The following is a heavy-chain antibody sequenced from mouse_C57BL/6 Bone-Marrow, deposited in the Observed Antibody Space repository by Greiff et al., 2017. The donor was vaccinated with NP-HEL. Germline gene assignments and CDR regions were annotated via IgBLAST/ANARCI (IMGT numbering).Heavy chain of an antibody. CDR2: ISNLAYSI. CDR3: ARSYGYDAMDY. J-gene: IGHJ4*01. CDR1: GFTFSDYG. Sequence: EVHLVESGGGLVQPGGSLKLSCAASGFTFSDYGMAWVRQAPRQGPEWVAFISNLAYSIYYADTVTGRFTISRENAKNTLYLEMSSLRSEDTAMYYCARSYGYDAMDYWGQGTSVTVSS. D-gene: IGHD2-10*02. V-gene: IGHV5-15*01.